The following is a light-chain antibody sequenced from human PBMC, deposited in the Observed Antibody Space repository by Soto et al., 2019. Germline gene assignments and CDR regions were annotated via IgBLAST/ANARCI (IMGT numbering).Light chain of an antibody. CDR3: QHYGSLPIT. CDR2: GAS. Sequence: VVPGSRATVSFSPGERATLSWRASQSVSSYLAWYQQKPGQPPRLLIYGASSRATGIPDRFSGSGSGTDFTLTISRLEPEDLAVFYCQHYGSLPITFGQGTRLEIK. CDR1: QSVSSY. V-gene: IGKV3-20*01. J-gene: IGKJ5*01.